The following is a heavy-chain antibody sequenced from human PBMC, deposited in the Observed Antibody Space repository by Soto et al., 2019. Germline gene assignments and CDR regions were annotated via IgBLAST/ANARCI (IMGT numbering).Heavy chain of an antibody. CDR3: ARKGHCSGGSCYQYSYYGMDV. Sequence: QVQLVESGGGVVQPGRSLRLSCAASGFTFSSYGMHWVRQAPGKGLEWVAVIWYDGSNKYYADSVKGRFTISRDNSKNXRXLXGNSVRAEDTAVYYCARKGHCSGGSCYQYSYYGMDVWGQGTTVTVSS. CDR2: IWYDGSNK. D-gene: IGHD2-15*01. J-gene: IGHJ6*02. CDR1: GFTFSSYG. V-gene: IGHV3-33*01.